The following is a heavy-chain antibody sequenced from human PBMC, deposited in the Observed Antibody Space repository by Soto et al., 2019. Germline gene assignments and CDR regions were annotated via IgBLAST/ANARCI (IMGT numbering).Heavy chain of an antibody. D-gene: IGHD3-10*01. V-gene: IGHV2-5*01. CDR1: GFSLSTSVVG. CDR3: AHNSYYGSRRSWFDP. Sequence: QITLKESGPTLVKPTQTLTLTCTFSGFSLSTSVVGVGWLGQPPVKALEWLALICWNDDKRYSPSLKSRLTSTKDPSKHQVLLTMTHIEPVDTPTYYCAHNSYYGSRRSWFDPWAKGTLVTVSS. J-gene: IGHJ5*02. CDR2: ICWNDDK.